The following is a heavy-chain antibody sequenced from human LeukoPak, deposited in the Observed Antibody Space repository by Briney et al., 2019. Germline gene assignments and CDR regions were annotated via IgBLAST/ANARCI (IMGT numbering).Heavy chain of an antibody. J-gene: IGHJ4*02. CDR1: GFTFSSYS. Sequence: GGSLRLSCAASGFTFSSYSMNWVCQAPGKGLEWVSSISSSSSYIYYADSVKGRFTISRDNAKNSLYLQMNSLRAEDTAVYYCARDRYSPYSSGWDLFDYWGQGTLVTVSS. CDR2: ISSSSSYI. CDR3: ARDRYSPYSSGWDLFDY. D-gene: IGHD6-19*01. V-gene: IGHV3-21*01.